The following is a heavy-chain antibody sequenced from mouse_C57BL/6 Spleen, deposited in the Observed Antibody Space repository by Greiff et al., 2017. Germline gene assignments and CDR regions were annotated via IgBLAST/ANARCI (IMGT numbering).Heavy chain of an antibody. J-gene: IGHJ4*01. CDR1: GYTFTSYW. CDR3: ARGYGSSYYAMDY. Sequence: VQLQQSGAELVMPGASVKLSCKASGYTFTSYWMHWVKQRPGQGLEWIGEIDPSDSYTNYNQKFKGKSTLTVDKSSSTAYMQLSSLTSEDSAVYYCARGYGSSYYAMDYWGQGTSVTVSS. V-gene: IGHV1-69*01. D-gene: IGHD1-1*01. CDR2: IDPSDSYT.